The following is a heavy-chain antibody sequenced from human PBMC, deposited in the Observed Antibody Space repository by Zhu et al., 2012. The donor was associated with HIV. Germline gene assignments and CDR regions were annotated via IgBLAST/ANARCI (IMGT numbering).Heavy chain of an antibody. CDR1: DGSIRSHY. Sequence: QVQLQESGPGLVKPSETLSLTCTVSDGSIRSHYWSWIRQPPGKGLEWIVDIYHSGSTNYNPSLKSRVTISVDTSKNQFSLKVRSVTAADTAVYYCARSRQRWLQYYHYGMDVWGQGTRSPSS. J-gene: IGHJ6*02. D-gene: IGHD5-24*01. CDR3: ARSRQRWLQYYHYGMDV. V-gene: IGHV4-59*11. CDR2: IYHSGST.